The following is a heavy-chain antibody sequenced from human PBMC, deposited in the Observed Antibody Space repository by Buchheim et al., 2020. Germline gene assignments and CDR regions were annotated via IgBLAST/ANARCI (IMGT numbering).Heavy chain of an antibody. Sequence: QVQLQESGPGLVKPSETLSLTCTVSAGSMNRYGWWSWLRQPPGKGLEWLGDIDQNGGTNYSPSFASRLIISLDTSKNQFSLSLSSVTAADTAMYYCAVGTGGDDHWRYYFDYWGQGT. CDR1: AGSMNRYG. CDR3: AVGTGGDDHWRYYFDY. V-gene: IGHV4-59*03. D-gene: IGHD2-21*01. CDR2: IDQNGGT. J-gene: IGHJ4*02.